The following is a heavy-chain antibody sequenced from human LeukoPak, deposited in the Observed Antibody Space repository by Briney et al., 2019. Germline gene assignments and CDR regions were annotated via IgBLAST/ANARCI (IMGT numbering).Heavy chain of an antibody. CDR3: ARGLPYYYGSGRLNCSWFDP. V-gene: IGHV4-59*01. CDR2: IYYSGST. J-gene: IGHJ5*02. CDR1: GGSISSYY. Sequence: SETLSLTCAVSGGSISSYYWSWIRQPPGKGLEWIGYIYYSGSTNYNPSLKSRVTISVDTSKNQFSLKLSSVTAADTAVNDCARGLPYYYGSGRLNCSWFDPWGQGTLVTVSS. D-gene: IGHD3-10*01.